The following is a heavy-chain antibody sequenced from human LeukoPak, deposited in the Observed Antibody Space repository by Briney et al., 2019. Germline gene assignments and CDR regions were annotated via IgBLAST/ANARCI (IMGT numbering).Heavy chain of an antibody. J-gene: IGHJ4*02. CDR2: IRFDGSDQ. Sequence: PGGSLRLSCAASGFTFSTYAMHWVRQAPGKGLEWVAFIRFDGSDQYYADSVKGRFTISRDDSKNTLYLQMNSLRAEDTAVYYCARDARMGSGSFDYWGQGTLVTVSS. CDR1: GFTFSTYA. V-gene: IGHV3-30*02. D-gene: IGHD6-19*01. CDR3: ARDARMGSGSFDY.